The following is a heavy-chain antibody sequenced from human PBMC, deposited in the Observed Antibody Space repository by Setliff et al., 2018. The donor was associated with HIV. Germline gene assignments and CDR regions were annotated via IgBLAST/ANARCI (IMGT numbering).Heavy chain of an antibody. CDR2: IYSDDYT. J-gene: IGHJ4*02. CDR3: AKGSGFHDY. Sequence: PGGSLRLSCAASGFNVNNKYMSWVRQAPGKGLEWVSIIYSDDYTKYADSVKGRFTISRDISKNTLDLQMNSLRVDDTAVYYCAKGSGFHDYWGQGTRVTVSS. D-gene: IGHD6-19*01. CDR1: GFNVNNKY. V-gene: IGHV3-53*01.